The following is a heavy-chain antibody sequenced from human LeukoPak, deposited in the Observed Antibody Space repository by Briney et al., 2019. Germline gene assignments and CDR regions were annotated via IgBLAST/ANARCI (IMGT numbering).Heavy chain of an antibody. CDR3: ARGTSSGYFQLYFDY. V-gene: IGHV4-4*02. D-gene: IGHD3-22*01. CDR2: IYHSGRT. CDR1: GGSISSSNW. Sequence: PSGTLSLTCAVSGGSISSSNWWTWVRQPPGKGLEWIGEIYHSGRTNYNPSLKSRVTLSIDKSKNQFSLKLSSVTAADTAVYYCARGTSSGYFQLYFDYWGQGTLVTVSS. J-gene: IGHJ4*02.